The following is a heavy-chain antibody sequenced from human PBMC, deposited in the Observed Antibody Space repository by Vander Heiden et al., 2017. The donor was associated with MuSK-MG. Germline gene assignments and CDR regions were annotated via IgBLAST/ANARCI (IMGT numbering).Heavy chain of an antibody. CDR2: IYHSGST. CDR3: ARHRAEDSSGYLLNEAFDI. J-gene: IGHJ3*02. Sequence: QVQLQESGPGLVKPSETLSLTCAVPGYSIRSGYYWGWIRQPPGKGLEWIGSIYHSGSTYYNPSLKSRVTISVDTSKNQFSLKLSSVTAADTAVYYCARHRAEDSSGYLLNEAFDIWGQGTMVTVSS. V-gene: IGHV4-38-2*01. CDR1: GYSIRSGYY. D-gene: IGHD3-22*01.